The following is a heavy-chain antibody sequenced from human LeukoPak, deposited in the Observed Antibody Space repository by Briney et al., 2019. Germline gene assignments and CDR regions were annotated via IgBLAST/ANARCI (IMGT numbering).Heavy chain of an antibody. CDR3: ARQGNGDIGQF. J-gene: IGHJ4*02. Sequence: GESLRISCKGSGYSFTSHWISWVRQTPGKGLGWMGRIDPNDSPSDSYTEYRPSFQGHVTISADKSITTAYLQWSSLKASDTAIYYWARQGNGDIGQFWGQGALVTVSS. CDR2: IDPNDSPSDSYT. CDR1: GYSFTSHW. V-gene: IGHV5-10-1*01. D-gene: IGHD5-12*01.